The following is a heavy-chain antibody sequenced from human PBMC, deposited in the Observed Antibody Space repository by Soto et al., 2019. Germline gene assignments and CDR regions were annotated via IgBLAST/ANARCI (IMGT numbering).Heavy chain of an antibody. CDR1: GYTFTSSA. Sequence: SVKVSCKASGYTFTSSAIHWVRQAPGQRLEWMGWINAGNGNTKYSQNFQGRVTIIRDTSANTVYMELSSLRSDDTAGYYCARQRLHLTNACDIWCQGTWVTVSS. CDR3: ARQRLHLTNACDI. CDR2: INAGNGNT. D-gene: IGHD2-2*01. J-gene: IGHJ3*02. V-gene: IGHV1-3*01.